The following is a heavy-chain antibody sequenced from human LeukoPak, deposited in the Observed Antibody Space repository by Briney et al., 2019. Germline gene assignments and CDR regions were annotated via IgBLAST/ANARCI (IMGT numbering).Heavy chain of an antibody. CDR1: GGTFSSYA. CDR3: AGDHCSGGSSYNIDFDY. D-gene: IGHD2-15*01. CDR2: IIPIFGIA. V-gene: IGHV1-69*04. Sequence: RASVKVSCKASGGTFSSYAISWVRQAPGQGLEWMGRIIPIFGIANYAQKFQGRVTITADKSTSTAYMEPSSLRSEDTAVYYCAGDHCSGGSSYNIDFDYWGQGTLVTVSS. J-gene: IGHJ4*02.